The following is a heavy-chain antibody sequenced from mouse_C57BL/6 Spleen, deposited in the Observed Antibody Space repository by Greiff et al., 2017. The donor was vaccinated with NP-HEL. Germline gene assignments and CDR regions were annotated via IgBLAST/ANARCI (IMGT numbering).Heavy chain of an antibody. CDR3: AIPDSSGPYYAMDY. J-gene: IGHJ4*01. Sequence: VQLQQSGAELARPGASVKMSCKASGYTFTSYTMHWVKQRPGQGLEWIGYINPSSGYTKYNQKFKDKATLTADKSSSTAYMQLSSLTSEDSAFYYCAIPDSSGPYYAMDYWGQETSVTVSS. CDR1: GYTFTSYT. D-gene: IGHD3-2*02. CDR2: INPSSGYT. V-gene: IGHV1-4*01.